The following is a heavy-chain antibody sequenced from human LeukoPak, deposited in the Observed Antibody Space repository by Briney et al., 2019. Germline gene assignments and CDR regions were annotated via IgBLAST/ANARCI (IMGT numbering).Heavy chain of an antibody. CDR2: TSAYNGNT. CDR3: ARGPDSTMVRGVSDY. CDR1: GYTFTSYG. Sequence: ASVKVSCKASGYTFTSYGISWVRQAPGQGLEWMGWTSAYNGNTNYAQKLQGRVTMTTDTSTSTAYMELRSLRSDDTAVYYCARGPDSTMVRGVSDYWGQGTLVTVSS. J-gene: IGHJ4*02. D-gene: IGHD3-10*01. V-gene: IGHV1-18*01.